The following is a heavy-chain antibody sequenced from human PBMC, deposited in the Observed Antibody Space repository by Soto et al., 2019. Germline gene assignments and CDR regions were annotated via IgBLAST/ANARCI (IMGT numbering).Heavy chain of an antibody. D-gene: IGHD1-1*01. CDR2: VNPNTGVT. CDR3: ARAFGNWSPFDI. V-gene: IGHV1-2*02. Sequence: ASVKVSCKTSGYTFNGYYIQWVRQAPGQGLEWMGWVNPNTGVTNFAQKFQGRLTVTRDTSISTAYMELTRLTSDDTAVYYCARAFGNWSPFDIWGQGTMVTVSS. CDR1: GYTFNGYY. J-gene: IGHJ3*02.